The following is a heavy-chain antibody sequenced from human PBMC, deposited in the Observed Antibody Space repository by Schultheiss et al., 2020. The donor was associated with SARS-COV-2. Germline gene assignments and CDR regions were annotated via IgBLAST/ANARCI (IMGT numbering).Heavy chain of an antibody. CDR2: INPNSGGT. Sequence: ASVKVSCKASGYTFIGYYMHWVRQAPGQGLEWMGRINPNSGGTNYAQKFQGRVTMTRDTSISTAYMELNSLTSDDTAVYYCARDTRRTAAIPFDYWGQGTLVTVSS. CDR3: ARDTRRTAAIPFDY. CDR1: GYTFIGYY. D-gene: IGHD1-1*01. J-gene: IGHJ4*02. V-gene: IGHV1-2*06.